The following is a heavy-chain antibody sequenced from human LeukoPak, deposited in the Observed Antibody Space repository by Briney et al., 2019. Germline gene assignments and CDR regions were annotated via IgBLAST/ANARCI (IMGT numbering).Heavy chain of an antibody. V-gene: IGHV4-34*01. D-gene: IGHD5-12*01. CDR1: GGSFSDYY. CDR2: INHSGSTT. Sequence: PSETLSLTCAVYGGSFSDYYWSWIRQPPGKGLEWIGEINHSGSTTNYNPSLKNRVTISVDTSKKQFSLKLSSVTAADTAVYYCARLGASGYDAFDIWGQGTMVTVSS. CDR3: ARLGASGYDAFDI. J-gene: IGHJ3*02.